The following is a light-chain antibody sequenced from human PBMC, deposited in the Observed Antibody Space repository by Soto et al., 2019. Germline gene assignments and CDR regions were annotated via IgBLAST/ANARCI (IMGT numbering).Light chain of an antibody. J-gene: IGKJ2*01. V-gene: IGKV3-20*01. Sequence: EIVLTQSPAALSLSPGEGATLSCRASGRIGNNYLAWYQQQKPGQAPRLLIFVAFNRAAGIPDRFSGSGSGTDFTLTISKLMPEDFAVYYCHQYGSSPRTFGQGTKLEIK. CDR2: VAF. CDR1: GRIGNNY. CDR3: HQYGSSPRT.